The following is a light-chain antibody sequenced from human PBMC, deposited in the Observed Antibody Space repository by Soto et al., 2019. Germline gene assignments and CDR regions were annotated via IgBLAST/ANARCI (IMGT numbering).Light chain of an antibody. CDR3: QARSNWPS. J-gene: IGKJ3*01. CDR1: QSVSNF. V-gene: IGKV3-11*01. Sequence: IVLTQSPGTLSLSPGESATLSCRASQSVSNFLAWYQQKPGQSPRLLIYDASDRATGIPTRFSGSGSGTDFTLTISSLEPEDFAVYYCQARSNWPSFGPGTKVDI. CDR2: DAS.